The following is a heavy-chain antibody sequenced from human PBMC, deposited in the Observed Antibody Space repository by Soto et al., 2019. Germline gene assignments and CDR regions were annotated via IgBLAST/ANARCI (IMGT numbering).Heavy chain of an antibody. CDR1: GYSFTSYW. CDR3: VRLRSGWYYYYYGMDV. CDR2: IDPSDSYT. J-gene: IGHJ6*02. V-gene: IGHV5-10-1*01. Sequence: PGESLKISCKGSGYSFTSYWISWVRQMPGKGLEWMGRIDPSDSYTNYSPSFQGHVTISADKSISTAYLQWSSLKASDTAMYYCVRLRSGWYYYYYGMDVWGQGTTVTVSS. D-gene: IGHD6-19*01.